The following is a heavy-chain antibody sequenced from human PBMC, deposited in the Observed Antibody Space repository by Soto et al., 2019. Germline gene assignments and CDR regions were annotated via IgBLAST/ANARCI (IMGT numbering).Heavy chain of an antibody. CDR3: AKHAAAAASDY. J-gene: IGHJ4*02. CDR1: GFTFSSYA. V-gene: IGHV3-23*01. CDR2: ISASGGGT. D-gene: IGHD6-13*01. Sequence: EVQLLESGGGLVQPGGSLRLSCTASGFTFSSYAMSWVRQAPGKGVGWVSLISASGGGTYYADSVKGRFTIARDNSKNTLNLQTNTLRAEDTAVNYCAKHAAAAASDYWGQGTQVTVCS.